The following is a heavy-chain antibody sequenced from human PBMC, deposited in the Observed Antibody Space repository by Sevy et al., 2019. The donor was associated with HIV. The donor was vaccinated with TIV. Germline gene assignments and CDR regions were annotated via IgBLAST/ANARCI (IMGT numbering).Heavy chain of an antibody. J-gene: IGHJ3*02. CDR2: RKQDGSEK. V-gene: IGHV3-7*03. CDR1: GFTFSSYW. CDR3: ARESQYYDSSGYYYVGAFDI. D-gene: IGHD3-22*01. Sequence: GGSLRLSCAASGFTFSSYWMSWVRLAPGKGLEWVASRKQDGSEKDYVDSVKGRFTISRDNAKNSLYLQMNSLRAEDTAVYYCARESQYYDSSGYYYVGAFDIWGQGTMVTVSS.